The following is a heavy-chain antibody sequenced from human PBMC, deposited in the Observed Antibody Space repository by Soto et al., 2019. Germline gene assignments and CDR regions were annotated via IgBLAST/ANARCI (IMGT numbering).Heavy chain of an antibody. V-gene: IGHV3-30*18. CDR1: GFTFSSYG. CDR3: AKEGTIFGAFDY. D-gene: IGHD3-3*01. Sequence: GGSLRLSCAASGFTFSSYGMHWVRQAPGKGLEWVAVISYDGSNKYYADSVKGRFTISRDNSKNTLYLQMNSLRAEDTVVYYCAKEGTIFGAFDYWGQGTLVTVSS. CDR2: ISYDGSNK. J-gene: IGHJ4*02.